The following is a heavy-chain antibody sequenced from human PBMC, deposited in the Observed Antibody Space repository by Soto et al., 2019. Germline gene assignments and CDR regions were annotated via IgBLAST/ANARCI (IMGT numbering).Heavy chain of an antibody. V-gene: IGHV1-2*02. Sequence: QVQLVQSGAEVKKPGASVKVSCKASGYTFTGYYMHWVRQAPGQGLEWMGWIDPNSGGKNIAQKFRGRVTMTRDTSISTAYMELSSLRSDDTAVYYCARDLYYDSSGYLLRWFDPWGQGTLVTVSS. CDR3: ARDLYYDSSGYLLRWFDP. J-gene: IGHJ5*02. CDR1: GYTFTGYY. CDR2: IDPNSGGK. D-gene: IGHD3-22*01.